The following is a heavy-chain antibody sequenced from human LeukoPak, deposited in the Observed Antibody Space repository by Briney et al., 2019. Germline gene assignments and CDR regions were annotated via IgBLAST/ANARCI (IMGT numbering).Heavy chain of an antibody. Sequence: AGSLRLSCVGSGCTFSVHWVRQVPGKGLEWLTFIRHDGTDRHYADSVRGRFTISRDNSKNTVYLQMNSLRPEDTALYYCAKDGNWASVSWGQGTLVTVSS. D-gene: IGHD7-27*01. J-gene: IGHJ5*02. CDR3: AKDGNWASVS. CDR2: IRHDGTDR. V-gene: IGHV3-30*02. CDR1: GCTFS.